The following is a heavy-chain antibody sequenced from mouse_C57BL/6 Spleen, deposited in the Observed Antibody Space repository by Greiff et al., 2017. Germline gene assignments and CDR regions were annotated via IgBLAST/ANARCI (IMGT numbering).Heavy chain of an antibody. V-gene: IGHV1-72*01. D-gene: IGHD1-1*01. J-gene: IGHJ2*01. CDR2: IDPNSGGT. Sequence: VQLQQSGAELVKPGASVKLSCKASGYTFTSYWMHWVKQRPGRGLEWIGWIDPNSGGTKYNEKFKSKATLTVDKPSSTAYMQLSSLTSADSAVYYWARSGATVVFDYWGQGTTLTVSS. CDR3: ARSGATVVFDY. CDR1: GYTFTSYW.